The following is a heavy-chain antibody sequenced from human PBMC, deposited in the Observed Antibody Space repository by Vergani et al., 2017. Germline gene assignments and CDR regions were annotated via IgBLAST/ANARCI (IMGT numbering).Heavy chain of an antibody. J-gene: IGHJ6*03. Sequence: EVQLVESGGVVVQPGGSLRLSCAASGFTFDDYTMHWVRQAPGKGLEWVANIKQDGSEKYYVDSVKGRFTISRDNAKNSLYLQMNSLRAEDTAVYYCARCVGDYEFWSGYFPSYYYYYMDVWGKGTTVTVSS. CDR1: GFTFDDYT. CDR3: ARCVGDYEFWSGYFPSYYYYYMDV. D-gene: IGHD3-3*01. V-gene: IGHV3-7*01. CDR2: IKQDGSEK.